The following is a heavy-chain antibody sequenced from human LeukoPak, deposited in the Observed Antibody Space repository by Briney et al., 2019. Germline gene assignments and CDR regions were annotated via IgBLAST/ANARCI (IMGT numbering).Heavy chain of an antibody. Sequence: PGGSLRLSCAASGFTFSRYSMNWVRQAPGKGLEWVSSISISSSYIYYADSVKGRFTISRDNAKNSLYLQMNSLRAEDTALYYCAKDIGSMIVSGGVDYWGQGTLVTVSS. J-gene: IGHJ4*02. CDR2: ISISSSYI. D-gene: IGHD3-22*01. CDR3: AKDIGSMIVSGGVDY. CDR1: GFTFSRYS. V-gene: IGHV3-21*04.